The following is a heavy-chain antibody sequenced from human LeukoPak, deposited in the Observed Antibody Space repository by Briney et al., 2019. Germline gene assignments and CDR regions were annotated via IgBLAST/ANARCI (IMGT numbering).Heavy chain of an antibody. CDR3: AFKIGGYVY. V-gene: IGHV3-64*01. Sequence: GGSLRLSCAASGFTFSTFTMHWVRQAPGKGLEYVSGITDNGGTRNYANSVKGRFTISRDNSKNTLYLQMGSLRPDDMAVYYCAFKIGGYVYWGQGTLVTVSS. J-gene: IGHJ4*02. D-gene: IGHD5-12*01. CDR2: ITDNGGTR. CDR1: GFTFSTFT.